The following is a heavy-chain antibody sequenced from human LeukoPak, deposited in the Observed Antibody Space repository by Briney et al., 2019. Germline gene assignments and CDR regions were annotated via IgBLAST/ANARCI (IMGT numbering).Heavy chain of an antibody. J-gene: IGHJ4*02. V-gene: IGHV4-59*01. Sequence: SETLSLTCAVYGGSFSSYYWSWIRQPPGKGLEWIGYIYYSGSTNYNPSLKSRVTISVDTSKNQFSLKLSSVTAADTAVYYCASSGFVRYSSSGYFDYWGQGTLVTVSS. CDR1: GGSFSSYY. CDR2: IYYSGST. D-gene: IGHD6-6*01. CDR3: ASSGFVRYSSSGYFDY.